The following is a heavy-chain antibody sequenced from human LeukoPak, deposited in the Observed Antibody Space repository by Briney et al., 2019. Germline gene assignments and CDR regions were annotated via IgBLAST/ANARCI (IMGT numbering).Heavy chain of an antibody. V-gene: IGHV4-39*02. CDR2: MYYSGST. CDR3: ARGSHPVTGTLGGYFDP. Sequence: SETLSLTCTVSDGSFTSGSYYWGWIRQPPGKGLQWIATMYYSGSTIYNPSLKSRVTISLDASNKQFSLRLSSVTAADTAVYYCARGSHPVTGTLGGYFDPGGQGTLVTVSS. J-gene: IGHJ4*02. D-gene: IGHD6-19*01. CDR1: DGSFTSGSYY.